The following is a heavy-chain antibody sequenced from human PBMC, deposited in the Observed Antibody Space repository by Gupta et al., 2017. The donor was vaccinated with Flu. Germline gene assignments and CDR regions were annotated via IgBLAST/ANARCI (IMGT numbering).Heavy chain of an antibody. V-gene: IGHV4-39*01. D-gene: IGHD3-3*01. J-gene: IGHJ5*02. Sequence: GLEWIGSIYYSGSTYYNPSLKSRVTISVDTSKNQFSLKLSSVTAADTAVYYCARPHYYDFWSGFCWFDPWVQGTLVTVSS. CDR3: ARPHYYDFWSGFCWFDP. CDR2: IYYSGST.